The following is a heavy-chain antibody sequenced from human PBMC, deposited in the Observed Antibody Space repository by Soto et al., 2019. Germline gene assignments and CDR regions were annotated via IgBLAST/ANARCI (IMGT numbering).Heavy chain of an antibody. V-gene: IGHV4-59*01. CDR2: IYYSGAT. CDR3: GRVRSGHYADY. J-gene: IGHJ4*02. CDR1: GGSITSDY. D-gene: IGHD3-10*01. Sequence: LSLTCTVSGGSITSDYWSWIRQPPGKGLEWIGYIYYSGATSYNPSLKSRVTISIDTSKNQFSLKLTSVTAADTAVFYCGRVRSGHYADYWGQGALVTVSS.